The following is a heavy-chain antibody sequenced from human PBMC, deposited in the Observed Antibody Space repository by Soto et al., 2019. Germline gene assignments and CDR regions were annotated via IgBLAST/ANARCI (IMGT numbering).Heavy chain of an antibody. V-gene: IGHV4-59*01. CDR2: IYNSGRY. Sequence: LSLTCTVSGGFIWGWIRQSPDKGLEWIGYIYNSGRYNYNPSLESRLTISIDTSKNQFSLRLASVTAADTAVYYCARTLPNRQLLDSGSQGTWGTVSA. D-gene: IGHD1-1*01. CDR3: ARTLPNRQLLDS. J-gene: IGHJ4*02. CDR1: GGFI.